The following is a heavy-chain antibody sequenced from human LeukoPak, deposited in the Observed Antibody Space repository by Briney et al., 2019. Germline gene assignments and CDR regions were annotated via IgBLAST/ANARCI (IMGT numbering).Heavy chain of an antibody. V-gene: IGHV1-18*04. CDR2: ISPYNGNT. Sequence: ASVKVSCKASGYTFSSYAISWVRQAPGQGLEWMGWISPYNGNTKYAQKFQGRVTMTTDTSTSTAYMELRSLRSDDTAVYYCAKDDQPLLTFDYWGQGTLVTVSS. J-gene: IGHJ4*02. CDR1: GYTFSSYA. D-gene: IGHD2-21*02. CDR3: AKDDQPLLTFDY.